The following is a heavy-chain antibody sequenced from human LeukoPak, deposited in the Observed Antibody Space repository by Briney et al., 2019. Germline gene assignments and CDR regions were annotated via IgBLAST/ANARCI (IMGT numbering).Heavy chain of an antibody. D-gene: IGHD5-12*01. Sequence: GGSLRLSCTTSGFTFGDYGFNWVRQAPGKGLEWVGFIRRKAHYWTPQYAPSVQGRFTISRDDSKGIAYLEMNSLKTEDTAVYYCTRAGGYDNYLDYWGQGTPVTVSS. CDR3: TRAGGYDNYLDY. CDR1: GFTFGDYG. J-gene: IGHJ4*02. CDR2: IRRKAHYWTP. V-gene: IGHV3-49*04.